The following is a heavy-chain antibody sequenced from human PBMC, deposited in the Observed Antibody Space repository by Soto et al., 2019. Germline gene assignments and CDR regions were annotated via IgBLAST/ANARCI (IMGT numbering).Heavy chain of an antibody. CDR1: GYTFTSYA. V-gene: IGHV1-18*01. J-gene: IGHJ5*02. CDR2: ISAYNGNT. Sequence: ASVKVSCKASGYTFTSYAIGWVRQAPGQGLEWMGWISAYNGNTNYAQKLQGRVTMTTDTSTSTAYMELRNLRSDDTAVYYCARSRRPMVVVVIGLDPWGQGTLVTVSS. D-gene: IGHD3-22*01. CDR3: ARSRRPMVVVVIGLDP.